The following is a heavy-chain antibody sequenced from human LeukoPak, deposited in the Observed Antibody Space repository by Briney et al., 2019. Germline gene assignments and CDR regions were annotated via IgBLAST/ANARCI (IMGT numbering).Heavy chain of an antibody. V-gene: IGHV3-30*01. CDR2: ISYDGSNK. CDR3: ARDAYGSVSYYLDY. D-gene: IGHD3-10*01. J-gene: IGHJ4*02. CDR1: GFTFSSYA. Sequence: GGSLRLSCAASGFTFSSYAMHWVRQAPGKGLEWVAVISYDGSNKYYADSVKGRFTISRDNSKNTLYLQMNSLRAEDTAVYYCARDAYGSVSYYLDYWGQGTLVTVSS.